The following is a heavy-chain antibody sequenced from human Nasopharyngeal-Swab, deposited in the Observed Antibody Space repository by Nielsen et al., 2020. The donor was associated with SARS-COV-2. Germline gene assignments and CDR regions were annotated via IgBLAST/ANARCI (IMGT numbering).Heavy chain of an antibody. J-gene: IGHJ4*02. CDR2: ISSSSSYI. V-gene: IGHV3-21*01. CDR3: ARDYGDYSSDY. Sequence: GESLKISCAASGFTFSGYSMNWVRQAPGKGLEWVSSISSSSSYIYYADSVKGRFTISRDNAKNSLYLQMNSLGDEDTAVYYCARDYGDYSSDYWGQGTLVTVSS. D-gene: IGHD4-17*01. CDR1: GFTFSGYS.